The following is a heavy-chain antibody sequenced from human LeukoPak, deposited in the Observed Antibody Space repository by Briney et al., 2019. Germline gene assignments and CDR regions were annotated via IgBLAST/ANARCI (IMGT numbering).Heavy chain of an antibody. J-gene: IGHJ4*02. Sequence: GGSLRLSCVASGFPFSSYWMTWVRQAPGKGLEWVSLISSSGSSTYYADSAKGRFTISRDNSKNTLYLQMNSLRAEDTAVYYCAKSFAVAGSRPPDYWGQGTLVTVSS. CDR3: AKSFAVAGSRPPDY. CDR2: ISSSGSST. D-gene: IGHD6-13*01. CDR1: GFPFSSYW. V-gene: IGHV3-23*01.